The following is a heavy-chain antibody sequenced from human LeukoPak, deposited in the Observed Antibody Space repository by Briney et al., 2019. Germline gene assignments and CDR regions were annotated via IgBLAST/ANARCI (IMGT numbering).Heavy chain of an antibody. CDR3: ARDRDFPRDQFDY. J-gene: IGHJ4*02. CDR2: ISAGGDGL. V-gene: IGHV3-23*01. D-gene: IGHD2-21*02. CDR1: GFTFGTYA. Sequence: TGGSLRLSCAASGFTFGTYAMSWVRQAPGKGLEWVSAISAGGDGLWYADSVRGRSTISRDNSKNMVYLQMQSLRVEDTAVYFCARDRDFPRDQFDYWGQGTLVTVSS.